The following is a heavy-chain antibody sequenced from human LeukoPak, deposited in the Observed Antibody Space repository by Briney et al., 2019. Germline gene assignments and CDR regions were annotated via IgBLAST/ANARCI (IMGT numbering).Heavy chain of an antibody. J-gene: IGHJ6*03. V-gene: IGHV1-2*02. CDR1: GYTFTGYY. D-gene: IGHD5-12*01. CDR2: INPNSGGT. Sequence: ASVKVSCKASGYTFTGYYMHWVRQAPGQGLEWMGWINPNSGGTNYAQKFQGRVTITADESTSTAYMELSSLRSEDTAVYYCARAGVSGYDPYYMDVWGKGTTVTISS. CDR3: ARAGVSGYDPYYMDV.